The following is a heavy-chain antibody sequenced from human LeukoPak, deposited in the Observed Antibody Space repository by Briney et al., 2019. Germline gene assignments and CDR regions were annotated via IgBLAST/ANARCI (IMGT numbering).Heavy chain of an antibody. D-gene: IGHD6-19*01. Sequence: PSETLSLTCTVSGGSIDGSYWTWIRQPPGKGLEWIGYLHYSGSTNYNPSLKSRLTISLETSKNQFSLKLSSVTAADTAVYYCARGFHSSGWVYYFDYWGQGTLVTVSS. J-gene: IGHJ4*02. CDR2: LHYSGST. V-gene: IGHV4-59*12. CDR3: ARGFHSSGWVYYFDY. CDR1: GGSIDGSY.